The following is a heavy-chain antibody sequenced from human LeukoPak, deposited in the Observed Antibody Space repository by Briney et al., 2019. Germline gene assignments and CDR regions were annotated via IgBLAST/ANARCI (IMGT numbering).Heavy chain of an antibody. CDR1: GGSISSTSSY. CDR2: IYYSGST. D-gene: IGHD4-11*01. CDR3: ARNISTVANGARYNWFDP. Sequence: SEILSLTCIVSGGSISSTSSYWDWIRQSPGKGLEWIGTIYYSGSTYYNPSLKSRVTMSVETSKNQFSLKLSSVTAADTAVYYCARNISTVANGARYNWFDPWGQGTLVTVSS. J-gene: IGHJ5*02. V-gene: IGHV4-39*01.